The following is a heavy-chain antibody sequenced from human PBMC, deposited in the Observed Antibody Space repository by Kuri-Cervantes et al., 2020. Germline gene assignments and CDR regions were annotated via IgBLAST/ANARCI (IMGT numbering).Heavy chain of an antibody. Sequence: GSLRLSCAASGFTFSNYGMHWVRQAPSKGLEWVALISYDGSNKFYADSVKGRFTISRDNFKNTVYLQMNSLRAEDTAVYYCAKKPDGSGWYRWGQGTLVTVSS. V-gene: IGHV3-30*18. CDR1: GFTFSNYG. CDR3: AKKPDGSGWYR. CDR2: ISYDGSNK. D-gene: IGHD6-19*01. J-gene: IGHJ5*02.